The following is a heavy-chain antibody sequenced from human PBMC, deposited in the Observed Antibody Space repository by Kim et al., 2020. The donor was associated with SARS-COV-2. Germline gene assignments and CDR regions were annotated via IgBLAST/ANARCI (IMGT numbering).Heavy chain of an antibody. V-gene: IGHV7-4-1*02. CDR1: GYTFTSYA. D-gene: IGHD3-9*01. Sequence: ASVKVSCKASGYTFTSYAMNWVRQAPGQGLEWMGWINTNTGNPTYAQGFTGRFVFSLDTSVSTAYLQISSLKAEDTAVYYCARDWGGTSLRYFDWLNYYYGMDVWGQGTTVTVSS. CDR3: ARDWGGTSLRYFDWLNYYYGMDV. CDR2: INTNTGNP. J-gene: IGHJ6*02.